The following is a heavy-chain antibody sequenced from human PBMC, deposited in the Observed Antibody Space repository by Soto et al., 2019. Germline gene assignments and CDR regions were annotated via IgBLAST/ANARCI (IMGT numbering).Heavy chain of an antibody. J-gene: IGHJ6*02. CDR2: ISSSSSYI. CDR1: GFTFSSYS. CDR3: ARDDRKGLMRYHPHGIDV. D-gene: IGHD3-16*01. Sequence: PGGSLRLSCAASGFTFSSYSMNWVRQAPGKGLEWVSSISSSSSYIYYADSVKGRFTISRDNAKNSLYLQMNSLRAEDTAVYYCARDDRKGLMRYHPHGIDVWGQGTTVTVSS. V-gene: IGHV3-21*01.